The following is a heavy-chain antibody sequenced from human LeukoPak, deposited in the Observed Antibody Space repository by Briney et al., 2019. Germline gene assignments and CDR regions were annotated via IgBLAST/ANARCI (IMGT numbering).Heavy chain of an antibody. V-gene: IGHV4-31*03. J-gene: IGHJ6*03. Sequence: PSETLPLTCTVSGDSINSGYHWSWIRQQPGKGLEWIGNIYYNGRTYYKTSLKSRIIISVDMSKNQISLQLSSVTAADTAVYYCARDLRGSPMDVWGKGTPVAVSS. D-gene: IGHD1-26*01. CDR3: ARDLRGSPMDV. CDR2: IYYNGRT. CDR1: GDSINSGYH.